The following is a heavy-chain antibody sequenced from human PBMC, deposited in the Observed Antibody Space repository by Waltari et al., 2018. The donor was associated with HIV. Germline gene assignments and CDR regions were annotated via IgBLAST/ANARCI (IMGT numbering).Heavy chain of an antibody. V-gene: IGHV3-23*01. D-gene: IGHD6-6*01. J-gene: IGHJ4*02. CDR3: AKGDIAARPPYFDY. CDR2: IVGNGGST. CDR1: GFTFSIYA. Sequence: EVQLLESGGDLVQPGGSLRLSCAASGFTFSIYAMSWVRQAPGKGLEWDSTIVGNGGSTYYADSVKGRFTISRDNSKNTLYLQMNSLRADDTAIYYCAKGDIAARPPYFDYWGQGTLVTVSS.